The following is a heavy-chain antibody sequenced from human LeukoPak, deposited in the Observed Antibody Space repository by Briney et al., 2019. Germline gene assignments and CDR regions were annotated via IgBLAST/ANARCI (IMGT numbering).Heavy chain of an antibody. D-gene: IGHD1-14*01. Sequence: LETLSLTCTVSGGSISSSSYYWGWIRQPPGKGLEWIGSIYYSGSTYYNPSLKSRVTISVDTSKNQFSLKLSSVTAADTAVYYCARRAGTQYFDYWGQETLVTVSS. CDR1: GGSISSSSYY. J-gene: IGHJ4*02. V-gene: IGHV4-39*01. CDR2: IYYSGST. CDR3: ARRAGTQYFDY.